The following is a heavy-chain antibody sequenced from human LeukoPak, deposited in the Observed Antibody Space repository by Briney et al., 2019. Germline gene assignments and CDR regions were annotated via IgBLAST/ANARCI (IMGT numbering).Heavy chain of an antibody. CDR2: ISSNGGST. CDR1: GFTFSSYA. V-gene: IGHV3-64D*06. CDR3: VKEGWIQLDGMDV. J-gene: IGHJ6*02. Sequence: GGSLRLSCSASGFTFSSYAMHWVRQAPGKGLEYVSAISSNGGSTYYADSVKGRFTISRDNSKNTLYLQMSSLRAEGTAVYYCVKEGWIQLDGMDVWGQGTTVTVSS. D-gene: IGHD5-18*01.